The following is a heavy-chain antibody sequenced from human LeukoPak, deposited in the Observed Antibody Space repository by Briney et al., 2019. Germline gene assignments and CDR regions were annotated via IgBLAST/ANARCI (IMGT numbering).Heavy chain of an antibody. Sequence: QPGRSLRLSCVASGFTFDDYAMHWVRQAPGKGLEWVSGISWNSGSIGYADSVKGRFTISRDSAKNSLYLQMNSLRAEDTALYYCAKVDSSGWGSYFDYWGQGTLVTVSS. V-gene: IGHV3-9*01. CDR1: GFTFDDYA. CDR2: ISWNSGSI. J-gene: IGHJ4*02. CDR3: AKVDSSGWGSYFDY. D-gene: IGHD6-19*01.